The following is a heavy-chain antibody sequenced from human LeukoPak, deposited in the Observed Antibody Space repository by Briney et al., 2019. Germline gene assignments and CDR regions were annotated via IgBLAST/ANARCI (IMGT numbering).Heavy chain of an antibody. Sequence: GGSLRLSCAASGFTFSNYWMSWVRQAPGKGLEWVANIRQDGNEKYYVGSVRGRFTISRDNAKNSLYLQLNSLRAEDTAVYYCARHYDILTGTFPYYWGQGTLVTVSS. CDR2: IRQDGNEK. D-gene: IGHD3-9*01. CDR1: GFTFSNYW. CDR3: ARHYDILTGTFPYY. V-gene: IGHV3-7*03. J-gene: IGHJ4*02.